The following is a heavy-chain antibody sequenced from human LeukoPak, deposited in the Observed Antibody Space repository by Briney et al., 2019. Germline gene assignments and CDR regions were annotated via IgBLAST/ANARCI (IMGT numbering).Heavy chain of an antibody. V-gene: IGHV3-21*01. D-gene: IGHD6-19*01. CDR2: ISSSSSYI. CDR1: GFTFSSYS. J-gene: IGHJ4*02. Sequence: GGSLRLSCAASGFTFSSYSMNWVRQAPGKGLEWVSSISSSSSYIYYADSVKGRFTISRDNAKNSLYLQMNSLRAEDTAVYYCARDLLAVAGTGYWGQGTLVTVSS. CDR3: ARDLLAVAGTGY.